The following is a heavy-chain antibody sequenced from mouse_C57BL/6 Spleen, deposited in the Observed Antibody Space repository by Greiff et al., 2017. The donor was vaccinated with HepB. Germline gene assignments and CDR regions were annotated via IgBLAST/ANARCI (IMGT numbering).Heavy chain of an antibody. CDR2: IDPSDSET. V-gene: IGHV1-52*01. Sequence: QVQLKQPGAELVRPGSSVKLSCKASGYTFTSYWMHWVKQRPIQGLEWIGNIDPSDSETHYNQKFKDKATLTVDKSSSTAYMQLSSLTSEDSAVYYCARGDGGYYAMDYWGQGTSVTVSS. CDR1: GYTFTSYW. J-gene: IGHJ4*01. CDR3: ARGDGGYYAMDY. D-gene: IGHD3-3*01.